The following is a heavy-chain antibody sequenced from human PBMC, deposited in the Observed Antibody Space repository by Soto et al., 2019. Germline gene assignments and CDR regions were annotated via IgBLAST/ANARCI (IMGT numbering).Heavy chain of an antibody. CDR3: ARDGEVTPFFDY. V-gene: IGHV4-31*02. D-gene: IGHD4-4*01. J-gene: IGHJ4*02. CDR2: IYYSGST. Sequence: LCGGSMSSGGYYWSWIRQHPGKGLEWIGYIYYSGSTYYNPSLKSRVTISVDTSKNQFSLKLSSVTAADTAVYYCARDGEVTPFFDYWGQGTLVTVSS. CDR1: GGSMSSGGYY.